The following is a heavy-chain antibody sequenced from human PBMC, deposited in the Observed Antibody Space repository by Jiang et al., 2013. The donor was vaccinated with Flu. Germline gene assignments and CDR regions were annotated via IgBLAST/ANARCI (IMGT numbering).Heavy chain of an antibody. V-gene: IGHV4-59*01. CDR1: GGSISSNY. CDR2: IYYSGST. D-gene: IGHD1-14*01. J-gene: IGHJ2*01. CDR3: ARHPQGTYDWYFDL. Sequence: LLKPSETLSLTCTVSGGSISSNYWSWIRQSPGKGLEWIGYIYYSGSTKYSPSLKSRVTISVDTSKNQFSLKLRSVTAADTAVYYCARHPQGTYDWYFDLWGRGTLVTVSS.